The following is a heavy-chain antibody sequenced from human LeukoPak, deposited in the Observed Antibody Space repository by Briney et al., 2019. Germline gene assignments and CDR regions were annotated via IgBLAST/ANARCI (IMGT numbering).Heavy chain of an antibody. V-gene: IGHV4-39*01. CDR1: GDSISSSSYY. Sequence: SETLSLTCTVSGDSISSSSYYWGWIRQPPGKGLEWIGSIYYSGSTYYNPSLKSRVTISVDTSKNPFSLKLNSVTAADTAVYYCARHEIGAEWYFDLWGRGTLVTVSS. CDR3: ARHEIGAEWYFDL. D-gene: IGHD4/OR15-4a*01. CDR2: IYYSGST. J-gene: IGHJ2*01.